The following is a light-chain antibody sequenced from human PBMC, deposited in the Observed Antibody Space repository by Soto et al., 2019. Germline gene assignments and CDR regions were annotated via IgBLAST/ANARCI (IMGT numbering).Light chain of an antibody. CDR3: QPYGRSGT. J-gene: IGKJ1*01. Sequence: ETVLTQSPSTLSSSAGDRATLSCKASQSVNTYLAWYQQKPGQAPKLLIYDASIMATGTPASFSGSGCGTVSPITISVLPAEDSADYYCQPYGRSGTFGQGTKVDIK. CDR2: DAS. CDR1: QSVNTY. V-gene: IGKV3-11*01.